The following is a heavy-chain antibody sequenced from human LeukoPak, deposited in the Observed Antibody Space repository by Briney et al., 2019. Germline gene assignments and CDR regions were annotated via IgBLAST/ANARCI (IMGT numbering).Heavy chain of an antibody. CDR3: ARDYGGKTCFDY. CDR1: GYTFTSYG. D-gene: IGHD4-23*01. Sequence: GASVKVSCKASGYTFTSYGISWVRQAPGQGLEWVGWISAYNGNTNYAQKLQGRVTMTTDTSTSTDYMAVRRLRSGDTAVYYCARDYGGKTCFDYWGQGTLVTVSS. J-gene: IGHJ4*02. CDR2: ISAYNGNT. V-gene: IGHV1-18*01.